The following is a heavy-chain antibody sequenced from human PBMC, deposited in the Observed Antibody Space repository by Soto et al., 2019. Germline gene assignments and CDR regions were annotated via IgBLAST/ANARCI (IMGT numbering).Heavy chain of an antibody. Sequence: ETLSLTCAVSGGSISSGGYSWSWVRQAPGKGLEWVSVIYSGGSTYYADSVKGRFTISRDNSKNTLYLQMNSLRAEDTAVYYCARDVKGATWFDYWGRGTLVTV. V-gene: IGHV3-53*01. CDR2: IYSGGST. CDR1: GGSISSGGYS. J-gene: IGHJ4*02. CDR3: ARDVKGATWFDY. D-gene: IGHD1-26*01.